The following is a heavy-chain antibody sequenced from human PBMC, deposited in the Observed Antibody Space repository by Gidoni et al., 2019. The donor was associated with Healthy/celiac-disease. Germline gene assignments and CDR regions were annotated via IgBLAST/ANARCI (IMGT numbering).Heavy chain of an antibody. Sequence: QVQLVESGGGVVQPGRSLRLSCAASGFTFSLYAMHWVRQAPGKGLEWVAVISYDGSNKYYADSVKGRFTISRDNSKNTLYLQMNSLRAEDTAVYYCARDREGSSGYYYAQYFDLWGRGTLVTVSS. J-gene: IGHJ2*01. D-gene: IGHD3-22*01. V-gene: IGHV3-30*04. CDR2: ISYDGSNK. CDR1: GFTFSLYA. CDR3: ARDREGSSGYYYAQYFDL.